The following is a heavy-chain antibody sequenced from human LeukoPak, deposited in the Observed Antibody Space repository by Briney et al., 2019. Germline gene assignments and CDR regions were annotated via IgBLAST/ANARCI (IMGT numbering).Heavy chain of an antibody. V-gene: IGHV1-69*05. CDR3: ARDNWNDEGHRDFDY. CDR2: IIPIFGTA. CDR1: GGTFSSYA. J-gene: IGHJ4*02. Sequence: ASVKVSCKASGGTFSSYAISWVRQAPGQGLEWLGGIIPIFGTANYAQKLQGRVTMATDTSTSTDYMELRSLRSDDTAVYYCARDNWNDEGHRDFDYWGQGTLVTVSS. D-gene: IGHD1-1*01.